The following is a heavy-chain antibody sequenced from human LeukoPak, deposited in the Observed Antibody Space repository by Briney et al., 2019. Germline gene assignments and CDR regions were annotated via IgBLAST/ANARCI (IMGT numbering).Heavy chain of an antibody. CDR3: AREPAATNFDY. Sequence: PSETLSLTCTVSGGSISSGDYYWRWVRQPAGKGLEWIGRIYTSGSTNYNPSRKSRVTMSVDTSKNQFSLKLSSVTAADTAVYYCAREPAATNFDYWGQGTLVTVSS. V-gene: IGHV4-61*02. J-gene: IGHJ4*02. D-gene: IGHD2-2*01. CDR2: IYTSGST. CDR1: GGSISSGDYY.